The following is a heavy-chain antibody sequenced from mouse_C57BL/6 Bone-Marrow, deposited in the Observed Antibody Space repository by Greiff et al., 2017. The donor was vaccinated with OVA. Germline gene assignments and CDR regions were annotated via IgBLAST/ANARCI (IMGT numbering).Heavy chain of an antibody. D-gene: IGHD2-3*01. CDR3: ERVDDGYYHFDY. CDR1: GYTFTSYW. Sequence: QVQLQQPGAELVKPGASVKMSCKASGYTFTSYWITWVKQRPGQGLEWIGDIYPGSGSTNYNEKFKSKTTLTVDTSSSTAYMQLSSLTSEDSAVYYGERVDDGYYHFDYWGQGTTLTVSS. V-gene: IGHV1-55*01. CDR2: IYPGSGST. J-gene: IGHJ2*01.